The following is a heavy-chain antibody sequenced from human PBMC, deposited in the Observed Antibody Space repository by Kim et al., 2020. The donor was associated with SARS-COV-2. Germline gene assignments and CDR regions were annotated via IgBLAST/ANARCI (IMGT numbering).Heavy chain of an antibody. D-gene: IGHD3-10*01. CDR3: ARDEAVVRETEGPARGVDY. V-gene: IGHV3-11*05. J-gene: IGHJ4*02. Sequence: RFTISRDNAKNSLYLQMNSLRAEDTAVYYCARDEAVVRETEGPARGVDYWGQGTLVTVSS.